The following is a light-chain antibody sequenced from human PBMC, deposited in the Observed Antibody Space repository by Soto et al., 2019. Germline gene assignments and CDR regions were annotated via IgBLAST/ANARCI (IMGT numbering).Light chain of an antibody. J-gene: IGKJ1*01. CDR2: WAS. Sequence: DIVMTQSPDSLAVSLGERATINCKSSQSVLYSSSNKNSLAWYQQKPGQPPKLLIYWASTRESGVPDRFSGSASGTDFTLTITSLQAEDVAVYYCHQYSNAPWTFGQGTKVEIK. CDR1: QSVLYSSSNKNS. V-gene: IGKV4-1*01. CDR3: HQYSNAPWT.